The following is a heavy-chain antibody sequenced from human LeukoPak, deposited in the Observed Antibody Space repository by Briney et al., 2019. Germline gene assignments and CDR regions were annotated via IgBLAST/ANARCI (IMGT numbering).Heavy chain of an antibody. Sequence: PGGSLRLSCAVSGFTFNSTFMNWVRQAPGKGLEWVSSISSSGSFEHYADSFKGRFTVSRDNTNNTLFLHMNGLRAEDSATYYCTRDYGARDDWGQGTPVTVSS. CDR2: ISSSGSFE. V-gene: IGHV3-21*06. CDR3: TRDYGARDD. D-gene: IGHD4-17*01. J-gene: IGHJ4*02. CDR1: GFTFNSTF.